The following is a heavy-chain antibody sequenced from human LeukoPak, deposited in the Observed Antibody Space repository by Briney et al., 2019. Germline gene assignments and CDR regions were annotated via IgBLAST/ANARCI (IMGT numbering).Heavy chain of an antibody. CDR3: AGLYDYVWGSYRRGFDY. J-gene: IGHJ4*02. D-gene: IGHD3-16*02. V-gene: IGHV4-4*07. Sequence: SETLSLTCTVSGGSISSYYWSWIRQPAGKGLEWIGRIDTSGNTNYKPSLKSRVTMSVDTSKNQFSLKLSSVTAADTAVYYCAGLYDYVWGSYRRGFDYWGQGTLVTVSS. CDR2: IDTSGNT. CDR1: GGSISSYY.